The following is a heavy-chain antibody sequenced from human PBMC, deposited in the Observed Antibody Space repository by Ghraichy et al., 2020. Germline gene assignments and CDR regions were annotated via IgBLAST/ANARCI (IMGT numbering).Heavy chain of an antibody. D-gene: IGHD6-13*01. J-gene: IGHJ4*02. CDR1: RFTFRSFS. CDR3: ATAIAAAGENY. V-gene: IGHV3-48*02. Sequence: LSLTCAASRFTFRSFSMNWVRQAPGKGPEWISHISITSTTIYYADSVKGRFTISRDNDNNTLYLQMDSLRDDDTAVYYCATAIAAAGENYWGQGTLVTVSS. CDR2: ISITSTTI.